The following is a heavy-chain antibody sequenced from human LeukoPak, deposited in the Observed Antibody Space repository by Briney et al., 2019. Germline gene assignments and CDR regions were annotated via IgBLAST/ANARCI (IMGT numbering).Heavy chain of an antibody. CDR2: IIPIFGTA. CDR1: GGTFSSYA. J-gene: IGHJ3*02. D-gene: IGHD3-3*01. Sequence: ASVKVSCKASGGTFSSYAISWVRQAPGQGLEWMGGIIPIFGTANYAQKFQGRVTITADKSTSTAYMELSSLRSEDTAVYYCASLSPNDFWSGYLVPDAFDIWGQGTMVTVSS. V-gene: IGHV1-69*06. CDR3: ASLSPNDFWSGYLVPDAFDI.